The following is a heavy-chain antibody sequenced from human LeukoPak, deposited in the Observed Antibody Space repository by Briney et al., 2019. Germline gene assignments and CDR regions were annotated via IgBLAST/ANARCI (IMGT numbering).Heavy chain of an antibody. J-gene: IGHJ4*02. CDR2: INPNSGGT. Sequence: GASVKVSCKASGYTFTGYYMHWVRQAPGQGLEWMGWINPNSGGTNYAQKFQGRVTMTRDTSISTAYMELCRLRSDDTAVYYCARDGLLWFGESNFDYWGQGTLVTVSS. CDR1: GYTFTGYY. CDR3: ARDGLLWFGESNFDY. D-gene: IGHD3-10*01. V-gene: IGHV1-2*02.